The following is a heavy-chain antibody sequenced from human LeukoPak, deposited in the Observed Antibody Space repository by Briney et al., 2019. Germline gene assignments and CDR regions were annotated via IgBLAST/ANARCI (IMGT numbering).Heavy chain of an antibody. CDR2: INPNSGGT. CDR3: ARVCHDFRCHSGSYQLRAFDY. D-gene: IGHD1-26*01. J-gene: IGHJ4*02. Sequence: ASVKVSCKSSGYTFTGYYIHWVRQAPGQGLEWMGWINPNSGGTNYAQKFQGRVTMTRDTAISTDYMELSRLRSDDTAVYYCARVCHDFRCHSGSYQLRAFDYWGQGTLATVSS. V-gene: IGHV1-2*02. CDR1: GYTFTGYY.